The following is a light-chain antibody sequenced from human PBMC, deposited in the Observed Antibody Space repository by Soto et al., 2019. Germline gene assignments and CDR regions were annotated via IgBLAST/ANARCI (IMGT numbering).Light chain of an antibody. Sequence: QSVVTQAPSVSGTPGQRVTISCSGSSSNIGSNTVNWYQQLPGTAPKLLIYSNNQRPSGVPDRFSGSKSGTSASLAISGLQSEDEADYYCAAWDDSLNGLVFGGGTKLTVL. CDR2: SNN. CDR3: AAWDDSLNGLV. J-gene: IGLJ2*01. CDR1: SSNIGSNT. V-gene: IGLV1-44*01.